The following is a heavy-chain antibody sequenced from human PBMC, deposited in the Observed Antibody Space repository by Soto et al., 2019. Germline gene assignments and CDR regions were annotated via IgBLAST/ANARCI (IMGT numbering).Heavy chain of an antibody. J-gene: IGHJ6*02. CDR2: INRGGDT. Sequence: SETLSLTCVVYGGSFSGYYWSWVRQPPGKGLEWIGEINRGGDTNYNPSLKSRVTLSVDPSKNQFSLELSSVTAADTAVYYCARGFGGTIFGVVTNFYYYAMDVWRQRTTVTVSS. CDR3: ARGFGGTIFGVVTNFYYYAMDV. D-gene: IGHD3-3*01. V-gene: IGHV4-34*01. CDR1: GGSFSGYY.